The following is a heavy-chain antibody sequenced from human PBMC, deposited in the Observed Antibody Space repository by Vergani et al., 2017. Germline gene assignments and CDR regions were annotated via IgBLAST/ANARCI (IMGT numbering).Heavy chain of an antibody. CDR2: ISYDGSNK. Sequence: VQLVESGGGVVQPGRSLRLSCAASGFTFSSYAMHWVRQAPGKGLEWVAVISYDGSNKYYADSVKGRFTISRDNSKNTLYLQMNSLRAEDTAVYYCARMRLGAFDIWGQGTMVTVSS. V-gene: IGHV3-30-3*01. D-gene: IGHD3-22*01. CDR1: GFTFSSYA. J-gene: IGHJ3*02. CDR3: ARMRLGAFDI.